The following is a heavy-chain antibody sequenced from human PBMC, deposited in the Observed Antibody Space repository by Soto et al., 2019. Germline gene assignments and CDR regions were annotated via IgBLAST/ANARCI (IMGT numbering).Heavy chain of an antibody. CDR2: ISAYNGNT. J-gene: IGHJ5*02. D-gene: IGHD3-3*01. V-gene: IGHV1-18*04. CDR1: GYTFASYG. CDR3: ARDHYDFWSGYPSPNWFDP. Sequence: ASVKVSCKASGYTFASYGIGWVRQAPGQGLEWMGWISAYNGNTNYAQKLQGRVTMTTDTSTSTAYMELRSLRSDDTAVYYCARDHYDFWSGYPSPNWFDPWGQGTLVTVSS.